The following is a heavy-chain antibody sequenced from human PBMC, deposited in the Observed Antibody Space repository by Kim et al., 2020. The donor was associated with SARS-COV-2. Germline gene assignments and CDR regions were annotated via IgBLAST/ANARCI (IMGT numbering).Heavy chain of an antibody. CDR1: GFTFSGYW. V-gene: IGHV3-7*01. J-gene: IGHJ1*01. CDR3: ALGGGYGDYQGYFQH. Sequence: GGSLRLSCAASGFTFSGYWMTWVRQAPGKGLQWVAIINQDGSQKYYVDSVRGRFTISRDNAKNSLYLQMNSLRAEDTAVYYCALGGGYGDYQGYFQHWGQGTLVTVSS. CDR2: INQDGSQK. D-gene: IGHD4-17*01.